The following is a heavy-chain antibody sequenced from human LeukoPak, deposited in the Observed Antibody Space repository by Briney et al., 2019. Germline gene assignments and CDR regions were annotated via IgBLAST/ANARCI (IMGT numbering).Heavy chain of an antibody. D-gene: IGHD2-15*01. CDR1: GYTFTSYG. J-gene: IGHJ5*02. CDR2: ISAYNGNT. Sequence: GASVKVSCKASGYTFTSYGISWVRQAPGQGLEWMGRISAYNGNTNYAQKLQGRVTMTTDTSTSTAYMELRSLRSDDTAVYYCARDGDCSGGSCYSTGWFDPWGQGTLVTVSS. V-gene: IGHV1-18*04. CDR3: ARDGDCSGGSCYSTGWFDP.